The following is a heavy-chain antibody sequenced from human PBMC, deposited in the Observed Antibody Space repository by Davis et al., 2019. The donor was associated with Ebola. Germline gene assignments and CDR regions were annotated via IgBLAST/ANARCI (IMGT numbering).Heavy chain of an antibody. CDR3: ARGLKRGGVGSD. Sequence: ASVKVSCKASGYTFTSYDINWVRQATGQGLEWMGWMNPNSGNTGYAQKFQGRVTMTRKTSISTAYMELSSLRSEDTAVYYCARGLKRGGVGSDWGQGTLVTVSS. D-gene: IGHD2-8*02. V-gene: IGHV1-8*01. CDR1: GYTFTSYD. J-gene: IGHJ4*02. CDR2: MNPNSGNT.